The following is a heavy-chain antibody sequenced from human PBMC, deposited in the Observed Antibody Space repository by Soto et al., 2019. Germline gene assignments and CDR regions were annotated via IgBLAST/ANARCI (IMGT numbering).Heavy chain of an antibody. D-gene: IGHD2-2*01. V-gene: IGHV1-2*04. J-gene: IGHJ6*02. CDR3: ASVSSSTSWATYGMDV. Sequence: ASVKVSCKACGYSFTGYYMQWARKATGQGLEWMGWINPNSGGTNYAQKFQGWVTMTRDTSISTAYMELSRLRSDDTAVYYCASVSSSTSWATYGMDVWGQGTTVTVSS. CDR2: INPNSGGT. CDR1: GYSFTGYY.